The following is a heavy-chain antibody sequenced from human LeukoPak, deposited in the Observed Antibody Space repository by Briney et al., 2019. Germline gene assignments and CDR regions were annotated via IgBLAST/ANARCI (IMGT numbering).Heavy chain of an antibody. CDR3: ARRLKDASGSYRDGMGV. Sequence: PSETLSLTCTVSGGSISNYYWSWIRQPPGRELEWIGYIYYTGSTNYNPSFKSRVTISVDTSKNQFFLKLNSVTAADTAVYYCARRLKDASGSYRDGMGVWGQGTTVTVSS. CDR1: GGSISNYY. CDR2: IYYTGST. J-gene: IGHJ6*02. D-gene: IGHD3-10*01. V-gene: IGHV4-59*08.